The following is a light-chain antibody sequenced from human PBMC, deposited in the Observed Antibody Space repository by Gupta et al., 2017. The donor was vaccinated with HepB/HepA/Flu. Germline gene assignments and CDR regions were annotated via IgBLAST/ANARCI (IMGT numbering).Light chain of an antibody. CDR1: QSVSSY. Sequence: EIVLTQSPATLSLSPGERATLSCRASQSVSSYLAWYQQKLGQAPRLLIYDASNRATVIPARFSGSGSGTDFTLTISSLEPEDFAVYYCHQRSNWPPSFGQGTKVEIK. J-gene: IGKJ1*01. V-gene: IGKV3-11*01. CDR2: DAS. CDR3: HQRSNWPPS.